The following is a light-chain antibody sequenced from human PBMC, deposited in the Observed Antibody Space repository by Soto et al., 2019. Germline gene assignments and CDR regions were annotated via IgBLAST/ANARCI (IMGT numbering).Light chain of an antibody. V-gene: IGLV2-23*02. CDR2: EVS. J-gene: IGLJ3*02. Sequence: QSALTQPASVSGSPGQSITISCTGTSSDVGSYNLVSWYQQHPGKAPKLMIYEVSKRPSGVSNRFSGSKSGNTASLTISGLQAEEEADYYCCTYACQAWVFGGGTKLTVL. CDR3: CTYACQAWV. CDR1: SSDVGSYNL.